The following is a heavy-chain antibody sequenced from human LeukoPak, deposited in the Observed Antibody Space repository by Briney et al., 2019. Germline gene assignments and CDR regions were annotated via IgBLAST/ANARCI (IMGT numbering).Heavy chain of an antibody. V-gene: IGHV1-46*01. CDR2: INPSGGST. Sequence: ASVKVSCKASGYTFTSYYMHWVRQAPGQGLEWMGIINPSGGSTSYAQKFQGRVTMTRDTSTSTVYMELSSLRSEDTAVYYCARVQSGFSEAPGHFDPWGQGTLVTVSS. J-gene: IGHJ5*02. CDR3: ARVQSGFSEAPGHFDP. CDR1: GYTFTSYY. D-gene: IGHD1-14*01.